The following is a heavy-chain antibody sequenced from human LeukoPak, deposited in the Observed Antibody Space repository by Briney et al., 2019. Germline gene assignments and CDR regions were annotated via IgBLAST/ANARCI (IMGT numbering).Heavy chain of an antibody. CDR2: ISWNSGSI. V-gene: IGHV3-9*01. CDR3: AKAANWGSFDY. CDR1: GFTFDDYA. Sequence: PGGSLRLSCAASGFTFDDYAMHWVRQAPGKGLEWVSGISWNSGSIGYADSVKGRFTISRDNSKNTLYLQMNSLRAEDTAVYYCAKAANWGSFDYWGQGTLVTVSS. D-gene: IGHD7-27*01. J-gene: IGHJ4*02.